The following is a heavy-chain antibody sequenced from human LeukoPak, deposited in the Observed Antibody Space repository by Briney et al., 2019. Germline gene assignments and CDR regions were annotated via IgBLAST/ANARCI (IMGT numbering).Heavy chain of an antibody. CDR2: IHYSGST. V-gene: IGHV4-59*01. Sequence: SETLSLTCTVSGFSITSYYWSWIRQPPGKGLEWIGLIHYSGSTTYNPSLKSRVTMSVDTSKNQFSLQLRSVTAADTAVYYCARRQGGVAGNFDYWGQGTLVTVSS. CDR3: ARRQGGVAGNFDY. CDR1: GFSITSYY. J-gene: IGHJ4*02. D-gene: IGHD6-19*01.